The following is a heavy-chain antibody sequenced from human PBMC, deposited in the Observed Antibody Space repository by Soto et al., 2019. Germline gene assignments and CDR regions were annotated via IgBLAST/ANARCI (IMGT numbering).Heavy chain of an antibody. V-gene: IGHV4-59*01. Sequence: SETLSLTCTVSGGSISSYYWSWIRQPPGKGLEWIGYIYYSVSTNYNPSLKSRVTISVDTSKNQFSLKLSSVTAADTAVYYCAGQELATEGEGYWGKGNMVSVSS. CDR2: IYYSVST. D-gene: IGHD5-12*01. J-gene: IGHJ4*02. CDR3: AGQELATEGEGY. CDR1: GGSISSYY.